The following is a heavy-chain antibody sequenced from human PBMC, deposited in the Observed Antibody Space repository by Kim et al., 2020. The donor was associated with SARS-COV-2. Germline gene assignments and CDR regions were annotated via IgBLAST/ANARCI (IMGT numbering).Heavy chain of an antibody. CDR1: GGSFSGYY. D-gene: IGHD2-15*01. CDR2: INHSGST. Sequence: SETLSLTCAVYGGSFSGYYWSWIRQPPGKGLEWIGEINHSGSTNYNPSLKSRVTISVDTSKNQFSLKLSSVTAADTAVYYCARGRDIVVVVAATVFDIWGQGTMVTVSS. CDR3: ARGRDIVVVVAATVFDI. V-gene: IGHV4-34*01. J-gene: IGHJ3*02.